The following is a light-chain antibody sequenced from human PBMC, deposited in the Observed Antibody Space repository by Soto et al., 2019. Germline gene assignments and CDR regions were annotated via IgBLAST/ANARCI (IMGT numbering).Light chain of an antibody. CDR1: QSVSSSY. J-gene: IGKJ3*01. V-gene: IGKV3-20*01. Sequence: EIVLTQSPGTLSLSPGERATLSCRASQSVSSSYLAWYQQKRGQAPRLLIYGASSRATGIRDRFSGSGSGTDFTLTISRLEPEDFAVYSCQQFGSSRFTFGPGTKVDIK. CDR3: QQFGSSRFT. CDR2: GAS.